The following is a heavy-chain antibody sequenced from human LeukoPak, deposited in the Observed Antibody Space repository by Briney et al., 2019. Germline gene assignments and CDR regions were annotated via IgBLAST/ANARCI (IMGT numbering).Heavy chain of an antibody. CDR1: GYSFTSYW. V-gene: IGHV5-51*01. Sequence: GESLKISCKGSGYSFTSYWIGWVRQMPGKGLEWMGIIYPGDSDTRYSPSFQGQVTISVDKSISTAYLQWSSLKASDTAMYYCARIMYYYDSSGYLHFDIWGQGTMVTVSS. CDR3: ARIMYYYDSSGYLHFDI. D-gene: IGHD3-22*01. J-gene: IGHJ3*02. CDR2: IYPGDSDT.